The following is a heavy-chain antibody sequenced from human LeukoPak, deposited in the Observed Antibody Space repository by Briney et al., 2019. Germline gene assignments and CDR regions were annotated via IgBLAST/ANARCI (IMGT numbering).Heavy chain of an antibody. V-gene: IGHV3-23*01. CDR3: AKDLGLYYYDSSGYYPDQDY. J-gene: IGHJ4*02. CDR1: GFTFSSYA. CDR2: ISGSGGST. D-gene: IGHD3-22*01. Sequence: GGSLRLSCAASGFTFSSYAMSWVRQAPGKGLEWVSAISGSGGSTYYADSVKGRFTISRDNSKNTLYLQMNSLRAEDTAVYYCAKDLGLYYYDSSGYYPDQDYWGQGTLVTVSS.